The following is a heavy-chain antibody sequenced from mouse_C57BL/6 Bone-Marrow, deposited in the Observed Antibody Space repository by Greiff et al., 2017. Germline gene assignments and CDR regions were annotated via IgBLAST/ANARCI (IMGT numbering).Heavy chain of an antibody. CDR3: AIYCYGSSSHDYYAMDY. V-gene: IGHV1-69*01. D-gene: IGHD1-1*01. Sequence: QVQLQQPGAELVMPGASVKLSCKASGYTFTSYWMHWVKQRPGQGLEWIGEIDPSDSYTNYNQKFKGKSTLTVDKSSSTAYMQLSSLTSEDSAVYYCAIYCYGSSSHDYYAMDYWGQGTSVTVSS. CDR2: IDPSDSYT. J-gene: IGHJ4*01. CDR1: GYTFTSYW.